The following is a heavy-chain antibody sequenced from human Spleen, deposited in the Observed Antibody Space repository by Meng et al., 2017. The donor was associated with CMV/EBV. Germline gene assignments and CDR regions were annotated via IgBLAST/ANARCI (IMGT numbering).Heavy chain of an antibody. CDR2: ISSSSSTI. Sequence: GGSLRLSCAASGFTFRNYSMNWVRQAPGKGLEWVSYISSSSSTIYYADSVKGRFTISRDNSKNTVYLQMNSLRAEDTAVYYCAKGGSNTVIRVDTLFDYWGQGTLVTVSS. CDR3: AKGGSNTVIRVDTLFDY. V-gene: IGHV3-48*01. D-gene: IGHD3-22*01. J-gene: IGHJ4*02. CDR1: GFTFRNYS.